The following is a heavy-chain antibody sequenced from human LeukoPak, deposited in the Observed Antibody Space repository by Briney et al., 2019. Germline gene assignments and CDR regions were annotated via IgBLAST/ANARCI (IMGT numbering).Heavy chain of an antibody. CDR1: GGPFSGYY. D-gene: IGHD3-9*01. J-gene: IGHJ4*02. Sequence: SETLSLTCAVYGGPFSGYYWSWIRQPPGKGLEWIGEINHGGSTNYNPSLKSRVTISVDTSKNQFSLKLSSVTAADTAVYYCARGSVTGYYTFDYWGQGTLVTVSS. V-gene: IGHV4-34*01. CDR3: ARGSVTGYYTFDY. CDR2: INHGGST.